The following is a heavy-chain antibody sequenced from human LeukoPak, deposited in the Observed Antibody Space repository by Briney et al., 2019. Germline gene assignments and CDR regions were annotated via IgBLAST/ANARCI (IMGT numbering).Heavy chain of an antibody. CDR1: GGSNSSYY. V-gene: IGHV4-59*01. CDR3: ARVGGTNYYYYGMDA. Sequence: PSETLSLTCTVSGGSNSSYYWSWIRQPPGKGLDWIGYIYYSGSTNYNPSLKSRVTISVDTSNNQFSLKLSSVTAADTAVYYCARVGGTNYYYYGMDAWGQGTTVTVSS. J-gene: IGHJ6*02. D-gene: IGHD1-1*01. CDR2: IYYSGST.